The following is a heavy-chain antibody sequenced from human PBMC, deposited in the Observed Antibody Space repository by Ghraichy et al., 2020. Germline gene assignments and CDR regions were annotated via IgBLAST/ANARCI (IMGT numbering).Heavy chain of an antibody. D-gene: IGHD6-13*01. CDR3: ARLPLPRRAAVGDWYFDL. CDR2: ITGSSITI. V-gene: IGHV3-48*01. J-gene: IGHJ2*01. CDR1: GFSFSDYS. Sequence: GGSLRLSCEGSGFSFSDYSMIWVRLTPRKALEWVSYITGSSITIFYTDSVKGRFTISRDNAKNSLYLQMNSLRAEDTAVYYCARLPLPRRAAVGDWYFDLWGRGTRVTVPS.